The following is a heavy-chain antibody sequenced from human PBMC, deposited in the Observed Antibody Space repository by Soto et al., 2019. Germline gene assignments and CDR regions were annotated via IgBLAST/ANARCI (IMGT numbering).Heavy chain of an antibody. J-gene: IGHJ4*02. D-gene: IGHD3-22*01. CDR1: GGSFSGYY. Sequence: QVQLQQWGAGLLKPSETLSLTCAVYGGSFSGYYWSWIRQPPGKGLEWIGEINHSGSTNYNPSLKSRVTISVDTSKNQFSLKLSSVTAADTAVYYCARCPYYYDSSGYDYWGQGTLVTVSS. CDR2: INHSGST. CDR3: ARCPYYYDSSGYDY. V-gene: IGHV4-34*01.